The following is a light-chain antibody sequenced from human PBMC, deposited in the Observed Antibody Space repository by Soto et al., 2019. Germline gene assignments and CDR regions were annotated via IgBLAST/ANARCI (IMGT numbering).Light chain of an antibody. J-gene: IGLJ3*02. CDR1: SSVVGGYNY. CDR2: DVS. CDR3: SSYTITSTLV. V-gene: IGLV2-14*01. Sequence: QSALTQPASVSGSPGQSITISCTGTSSVVGGYNYVSWYQQHPGKAPKVMIYDVSNRPSGVSNRFSGSKSGNTASLTISGLQAEDEADYYCSSYTITSTLVLGGGTKVTVL.